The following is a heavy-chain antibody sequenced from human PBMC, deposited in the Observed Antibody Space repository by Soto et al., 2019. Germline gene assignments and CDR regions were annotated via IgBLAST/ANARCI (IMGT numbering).Heavy chain of an antibody. J-gene: IGHJ4*02. D-gene: IGHD3-9*01. V-gene: IGHV1-69*13. Sequence: SGKVSCKASGGTFSSYAISWVRQAPGQGLEWMGGIIPIFGTANYAQKFQGRVTITADESTSTAYMELSSLRSEDTAVYYCASAVRYFDGGDYWGQGTLVTVSS. CDR2: IIPIFGTA. CDR1: GGTFSSYA. CDR3: ASAVRYFDGGDY.